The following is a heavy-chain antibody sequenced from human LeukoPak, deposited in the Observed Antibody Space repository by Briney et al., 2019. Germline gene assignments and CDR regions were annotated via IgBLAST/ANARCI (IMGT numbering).Heavy chain of an antibody. D-gene: IGHD3-10*01. J-gene: IGHJ4*02. CDR2: ISWNSGSI. CDR1: GFTFDDYA. Sequence: GGSLRLSCAASGFTFDDYAMHWVRQAPGKGLEWVSGISWNSGSIGYADSVKGRFTISRDNAENSLYLQMNSLRAEDTALYYCAKDQNYYGSGPDYWGQGTLVTVSS. V-gene: IGHV3-9*01. CDR3: AKDQNYYGSGPDY.